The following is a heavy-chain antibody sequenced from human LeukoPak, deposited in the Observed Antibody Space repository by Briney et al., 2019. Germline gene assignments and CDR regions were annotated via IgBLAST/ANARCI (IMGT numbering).Heavy chain of an antibody. J-gene: IGHJ4*02. CDR3: ARDLGGSGSF. CDR2: STPGGGST. V-gene: IGHV1-46*01. CDR1: GYTFTDYS. D-gene: IGHD1-26*01. Sequence: KPGASVKVSCKASGYTFTDYSMHWVRQAPGQGLEWMGISTPGGGSTSYAQKFQGRVTMTRDTSTSTAYMELNSLRYEDTAVYFCARDLGGSGSFWGQGTLVTVFS.